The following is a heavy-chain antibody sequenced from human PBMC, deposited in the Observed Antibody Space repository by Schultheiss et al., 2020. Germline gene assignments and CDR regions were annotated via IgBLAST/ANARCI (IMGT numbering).Heavy chain of an antibody. CDR3: ARHTLSGWYGGDYFDY. CDR1: GGSISSSSYY. V-gene: IGHV4-61*05. CDR2: IYYSGST. Sequence: SETLSLTCTVSGGSISSSSYYWGWIRQPPGKGLEWIGYIYYSGSTNYNPSLKSRVTISVDTSKNKFSLKLSSVTAADTAVYYCARHTLSGWYGGDYFDYWGQGTLVTVSS. J-gene: IGHJ4*02. D-gene: IGHD6-19*01.